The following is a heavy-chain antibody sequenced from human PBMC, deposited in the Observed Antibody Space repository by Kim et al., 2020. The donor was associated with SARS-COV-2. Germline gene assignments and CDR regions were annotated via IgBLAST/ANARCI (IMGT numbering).Heavy chain of an antibody. CDR2: ISWNSGSI. J-gene: IGHJ4*02. Sequence: GGSLRLFCAASGFTFDDYAMHWVRQAPGKGLEWVSGISWNSGSIGYADSVKGRFTISRDNAKNSLYLQMNSLRAEDTALYYCAKSRGSSWYPSLDYWGQGTLVTVSS. V-gene: IGHV3-9*01. CDR1: GFTFDDYA. D-gene: IGHD6-13*01. CDR3: AKSRGSSWYPSLDY.